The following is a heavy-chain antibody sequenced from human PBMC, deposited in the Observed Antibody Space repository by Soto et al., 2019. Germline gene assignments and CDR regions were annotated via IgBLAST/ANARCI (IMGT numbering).Heavy chain of an antibody. CDR3: ASGEYGDSAFY. D-gene: IGHD4-17*01. Sequence: SETLSLTCTVSGGSISSYYLSWIRQPPGKGLEWIGYIYYSGSTNYNPSLKSRVTISVDTSKNQFSLKLSSVTAADTAVYYCASGEYGDSAFYWGQGTLVTVSS. CDR1: GGSISSYY. V-gene: IGHV4-59*01. CDR2: IYYSGST. J-gene: IGHJ4*02.